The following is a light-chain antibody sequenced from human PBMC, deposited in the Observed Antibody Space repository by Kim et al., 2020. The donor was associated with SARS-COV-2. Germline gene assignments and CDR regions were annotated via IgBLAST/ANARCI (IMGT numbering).Light chain of an antibody. CDR3: QAWDSSTYV. Sequence: YELTQPPSVSVSPGQTASITCSGDKLGDKYACWYQQKPGQSPVLVIYQDSKRPSGIPERFSGPNSGNTATLTISGTQAMDEADYYCQAWDSSTYVFGTG. J-gene: IGLJ1*01. CDR2: QDS. CDR1: KLGDKY. V-gene: IGLV3-1*01.